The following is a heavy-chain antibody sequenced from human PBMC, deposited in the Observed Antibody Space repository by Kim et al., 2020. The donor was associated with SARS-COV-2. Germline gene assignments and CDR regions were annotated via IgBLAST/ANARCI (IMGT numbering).Heavy chain of an antibody. CDR3: ARPRVGATYWAYFDY. CDR2: IYYSGST. CDR1: GGSISSSSYY. J-gene: IGHJ4*02. V-gene: IGHV4-39*01. Sequence: SETLSLTCTVSGGSISSSSYYWGWIRQPPGKGLEWIGSIYYSGSTYYNPSLKSRVTISVDTSKNQFSLKLSSVTAADTAVYYCARPRVGATYWAYFDYWGQGTLVTVSS. D-gene: IGHD1-26*01.